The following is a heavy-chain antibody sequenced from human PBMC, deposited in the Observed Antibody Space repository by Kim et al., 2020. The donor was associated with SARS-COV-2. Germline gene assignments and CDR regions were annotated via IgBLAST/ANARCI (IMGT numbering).Heavy chain of an antibody. V-gene: IGHV3-13*04. Sequence: GGSLRLSCAASGFTFSYFDMHWVRQVPGKGLEWVSAIGTIGDTNYPDSVKGRFSISRENAKNSSYLQMSSLRAGDTAVYYCARGRAANYYDSSGFYPYWGRGTLVTVTP. CDR2: IGTIGDT. J-gene: IGHJ4*02. CDR3: ARGRAANYYDSSGFYPY. D-gene: IGHD3-22*01. CDR1: GFTFSYFD.